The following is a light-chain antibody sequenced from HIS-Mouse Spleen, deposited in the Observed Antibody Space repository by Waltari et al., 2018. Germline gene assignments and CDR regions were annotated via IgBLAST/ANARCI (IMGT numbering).Light chain of an antibody. J-gene: IGLJ2*01. CDR3: QVWDSSSDHPV. CDR1: NIGSKS. CDR2: DDR. V-gene: IGLV3-21*03. Sequence: SYVLTQPPSVSVAPGTTARITCGGNNIGSKSWHWYQQKPDQAPVLVVYDDRDRPSGIPERFSGSNSGNTATLTISRVEAGDEADYYCQVWDSSSDHPVFGGGTKLTVL.